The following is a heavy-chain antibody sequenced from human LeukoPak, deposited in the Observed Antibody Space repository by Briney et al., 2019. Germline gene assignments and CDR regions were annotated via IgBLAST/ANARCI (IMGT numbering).Heavy chain of an antibody. D-gene: IGHD5-12*01. J-gene: IGHJ4*02. CDR1: GFTFSNAW. CDR2: IKSKTDGGTT. CDR3: TTDLWDIVATMVDY. V-gene: IGHV3-15*01. Sequence: GGSLRLSCAASGFTFSNAWMSWVRQAPGKGLEWVGRIKSKTDGGTTDYAAPVKGRLTISRDDSKNTLYLQMNSLKTEDTAVYYCTTDLWDIVATMVDYWGQGTLVTVSS.